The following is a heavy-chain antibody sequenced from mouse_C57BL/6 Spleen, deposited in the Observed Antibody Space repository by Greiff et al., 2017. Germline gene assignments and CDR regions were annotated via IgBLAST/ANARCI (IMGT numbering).Heavy chain of an antibody. Sequence: EVMLVESGGGLVKPGGSLKLSCAASGFTFSDYGMHWVRQAPEKGLEWVAYISSGSSTIYYADTVKGRFTISRDNAKNTLFLQMTSLRSEDTAMYYCAREGDYYGSSYKFAYWGQGTLVTVSA. CDR2: ISSGSSTI. CDR1: GFTFSDYG. V-gene: IGHV5-17*01. D-gene: IGHD1-1*01. CDR3: AREGDYYGSSYKFAY. J-gene: IGHJ3*01.